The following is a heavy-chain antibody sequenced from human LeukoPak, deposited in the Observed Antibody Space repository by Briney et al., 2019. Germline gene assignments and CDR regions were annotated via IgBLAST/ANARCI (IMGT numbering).Heavy chain of an antibody. CDR3: ARHISGYCSSTSCSQKIDYYYYYMDV. Sequence: GESLKISCKGSGYSFTSYWIGWVRQMPGKGLEWMGIIYPGDSDTRYSPSFQGQVTISADKSISTAYLQWSSLKASDTAMYYCARHISGYCSSTSCSQKIDYYYYYMDVWGKGTTVTVSS. CDR1: GYSFTSYW. V-gene: IGHV5-51*01. D-gene: IGHD2-2*03. CDR2: IYPGDSDT. J-gene: IGHJ6*03.